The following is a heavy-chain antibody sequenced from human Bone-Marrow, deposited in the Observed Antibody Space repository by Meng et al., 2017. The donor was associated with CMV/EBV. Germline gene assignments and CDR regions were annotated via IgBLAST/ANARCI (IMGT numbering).Heavy chain of an antibody. D-gene: IGHD1-1*01. V-gene: IGHV1-2*06. J-gene: IGHJ4*02. CDR2: INPNSGAT. CDR3: VRDHNWGPDY. Sequence: QGQRVQSGAEVKKPGASVKFSCKSSGYTFTGYYMHWVRQAPGQGLEWMGRINPNSGATEYAQNFQGRVTMTRDTSISTVYMELSRLTSDDTAVYYCVRDHNWGPDYWGQGTLVTVSS. CDR1: GYTFTGYY.